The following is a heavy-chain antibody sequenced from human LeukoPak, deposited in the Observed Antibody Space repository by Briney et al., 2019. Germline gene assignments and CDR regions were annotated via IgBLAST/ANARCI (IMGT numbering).Heavy chain of an antibody. D-gene: IGHD1-26*01. CDR1: GGSVSSNSAT. Sequence: PSQTLSLTCAISGGSVSSNSATWSWIRQSPSRGLEWLGRTYYKSKWYNDYVVSVKSRITINSDTSKNQFSLQLNAVPPDDTAVYYCARVSSPWSPRDAFDIWGQETMVTVSS. V-gene: IGHV6-1*01. CDR3: ARVSSPWSPRDAFDI. J-gene: IGHJ3*02. CDR2: TYYKSKWYN.